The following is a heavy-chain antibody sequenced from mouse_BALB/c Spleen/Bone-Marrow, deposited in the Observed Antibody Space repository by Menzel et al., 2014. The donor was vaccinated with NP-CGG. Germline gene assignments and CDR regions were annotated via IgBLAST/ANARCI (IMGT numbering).Heavy chain of an antibody. V-gene: IGHV1S81*02. J-gene: IGHJ3*01. CDR3: TRGLRAWFAY. CDR2: INPSNGGT. D-gene: IGHD3-1*01. Sequence: VKLQESGAELVKPGASVKLSCKASGYTFTSYYMYWVKQRPGQGLEWIGGINPSNGGTNFNEKFKSKATLTVDKSSSTAYMQFSSLTSEDSAVYYCTRGLRAWFAYWGQGTLVTVSA. CDR1: GYTFTSYY.